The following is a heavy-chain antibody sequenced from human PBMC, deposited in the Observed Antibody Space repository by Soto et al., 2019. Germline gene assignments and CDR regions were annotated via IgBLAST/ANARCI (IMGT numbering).Heavy chain of an antibody. V-gene: IGHV1-69*13. CDR2: IIPIFGTA. CDR1: GGTFSSYA. D-gene: IGHD3-9*01. CDR3: ASGPYDIMTGYYRYFVY. Sequence: ASVKVSCKASGGTFSSYAISWVRQAPGQGLEWMGGIIPIFGTANYAQKFQGRVTITADESTSTAYMELSSLRSEDTAVYYCASGPYDIMTGYYRYFVYWDQATLIP. J-gene: IGHJ4*02.